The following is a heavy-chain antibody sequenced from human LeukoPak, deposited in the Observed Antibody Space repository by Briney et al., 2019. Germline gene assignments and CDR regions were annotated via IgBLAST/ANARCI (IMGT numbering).Heavy chain of an antibody. V-gene: IGHV3-21*01. CDR3: SREGCSGGSCLDY. J-gene: IGHJ4*02. CDR1: GFTFSSYR. D-gene: IGHD2-15*01. CDR2: ISSSSSFI. Sequence: PGGSLRLSCAASGFTFSSYRMNWVRQAPGKGLDWVTSISSSSSFIDYAHSVKVRFTISRDNAKNSLSLHMNSLRAEDTAVYYCSREGCSGGSCLDYWGQGTLVTVSS.